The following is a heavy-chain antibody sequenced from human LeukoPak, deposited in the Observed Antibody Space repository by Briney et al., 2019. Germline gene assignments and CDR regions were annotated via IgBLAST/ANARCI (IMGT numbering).Heavy chain of an antibody. Sequence: GSLRLSCAASGFTFSSYGMHWVRQAPGKGLEWVAVISYDGSNKYYADSVKGRFTISRDNSKNTLYLQMNSLRAEDTAVYYCAKEGSNWEGFDYWGQGTLVTVSS. V-gene: IGHV3-30*18. CDR2: ISYDGSNK. D-gene: IGHD4-11*01. J-gene: IGHJ4*02. CDR1: GFTFSSYG. CDR3: AKEGSNWEGFDY.